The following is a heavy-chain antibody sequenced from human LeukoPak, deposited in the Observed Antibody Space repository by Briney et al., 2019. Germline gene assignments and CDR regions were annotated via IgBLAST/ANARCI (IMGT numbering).Heavy chain of an antibody. CDR2: INPNSGGT. Sequence: ASVKVSCKASGYTFIGYYLYWVRQAPGQGLEWMGWINPNSGGTDYAQKFQGRVTMTRDTSISTAYMELSRLRSDDTAVYYCARVREEWMDRGSFDYWGQGTLVSVSS. J-gene: IGHJ4*02. CDR1: GYTFIGYY. V-gene: IGHV1-2*02. CDR3: ARVREEWMDRGSFDY. D-gene: IGHD3-3*01.